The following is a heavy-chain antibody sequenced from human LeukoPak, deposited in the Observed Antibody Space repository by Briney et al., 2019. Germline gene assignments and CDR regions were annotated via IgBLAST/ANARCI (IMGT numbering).Heavy chain of an antibody. Sequence: PPQTLSLTCAVSGGSISSGGYSWSWIRQPPGKGLEWIGYIYHSGSTYYNPSLKSRVTISVDRSKNQFSLKLSSVTAADTAVYYCARARGAGRDYQLVDYWGQGTLVTVSS. CDR2: IYHSGST. J-gene: IGHJ4*02. V-gene: IGHV4-30-2*01. CDR3: ARARGAGRDYQLVDY. CDR1: GGSISSGGYS. D-gene: IGHD1-1*01.